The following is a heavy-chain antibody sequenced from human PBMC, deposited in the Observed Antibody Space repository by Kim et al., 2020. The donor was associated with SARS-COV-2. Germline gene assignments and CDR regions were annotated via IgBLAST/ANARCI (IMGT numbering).Heavy chain of an antibody. V-gene: IGHV4-34*01. Sequence: PKSRVTISVDPSKNQFSLKLSSVTAADTAVYYCARGGGYSYGMEGDFDYWGQGTLVTVSS. D-gene: IGHD5-18*01. CDR3: ARGGGYSYGMEGDFDY. J-gene: IGHJ4*02.